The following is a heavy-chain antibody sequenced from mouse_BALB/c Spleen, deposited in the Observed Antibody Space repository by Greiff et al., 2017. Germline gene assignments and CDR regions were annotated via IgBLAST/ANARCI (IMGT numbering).Heavy chain of an antibody. D-gene: IGHD1-1*01. Sequence: EVKLVESGAELVRSGASVKLSCTASGFNIKDYYMHWVEQRPEQGLEWIGWIDPENGDTEYAPKFQGKATMTADTSSNTAYLQLSSLTSEDTAVYYCNANYYGSSPGFAYWGQGTLVTVSA. V-gene: IGHV14-4*02. J-gene: IGHJ3*01. CDR2: IDPENGDT. CDR1: GFNIKDYY. CDR3: NANYYGSSPGFAY.